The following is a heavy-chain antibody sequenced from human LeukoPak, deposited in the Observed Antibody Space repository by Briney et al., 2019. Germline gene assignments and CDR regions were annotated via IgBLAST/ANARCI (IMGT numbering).Heavy chain of an antibody. CDR1: GGSISNYY. Sequence: KPSETLSLTCTVSGGSISNYYWSWIRQPAGKGLEWIGRIYSSGSTDYDPSLKSRVTMSVDTSNNQCSVKVNSVTAADTAVYYCARGLAVAADRALDYWGQGTLVTVSS. J-gene: IGHJ4*02. V-gene: IGHV4-4*07. CDR3: ARGLAVAADRALDY. CDR2: IYSSGST. D-gene: IGHD2-15*01.